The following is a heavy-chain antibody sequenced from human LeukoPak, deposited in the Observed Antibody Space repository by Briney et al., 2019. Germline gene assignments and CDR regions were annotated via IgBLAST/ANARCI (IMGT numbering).Heavy chain of an antibody. CDR2: ITDSAGDT. J-gene: IGHJ4*02. D-gene: IGHD6-6*01. CDR1: GFTFSSYA. Sequence: PGGSLRLSCAASGFTFSSYAMSWVRQAPGKGLEWVSAITDSAGDTYHADSVKGRFTISRDNSNNILYLQMNTLRADDTAVYYCAKGSRSSRPYYFDYWGLGTLVSVSS. CDR3: AKGSRSSRPYYFDY. V-gene: IGHV3-23*01.